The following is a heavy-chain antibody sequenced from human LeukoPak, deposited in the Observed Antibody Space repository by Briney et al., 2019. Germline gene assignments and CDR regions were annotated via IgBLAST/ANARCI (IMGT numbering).Heavy chain of an antibody. V-gene: IGHV1-69*05. Sequence: SVKVSCKASGGTFSSYAISWVRQAPGQGLEWMGRIIPIFGTANYAQKFQGRVTIATDESTSTAYMELSSLRSEDTAVYYCARIGYYYGSGSYYSPWGQGTLVTVSS. CDR1: GGTFSSYA. CDR3: ARIGYYYGSGSYYSP. D-gene: IGHD3-10*01. CDR2: IIPIFGTA. J-gene: IGHJ5*02.